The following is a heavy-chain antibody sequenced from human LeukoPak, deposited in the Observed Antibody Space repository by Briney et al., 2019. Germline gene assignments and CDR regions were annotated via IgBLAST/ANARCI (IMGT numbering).Heavy chain of an antibody. J-gene: IGHJ6*02. D-gene: IGHD2-15*01. CDR1: GFTFSSYA. CDR3: AKGLGYCTGGSCYGSPMDV. CDR2: ISGSGGST. Sequence: PGGSLRLSCAASGFTFSSYAMTWVRQAPGKGLEWVSAISGSGGSTYYADSVKGRFTISRDNSKSTLYLQMNSLRAEDTAVYYCAKGLGYCTGGSCYGSPMDVWGQGTTVTVSS. V-gene: IGHV3-23*01.